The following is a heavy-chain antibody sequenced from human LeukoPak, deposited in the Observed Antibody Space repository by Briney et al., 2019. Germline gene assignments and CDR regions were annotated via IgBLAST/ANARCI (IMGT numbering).Heavy chain of an antibody. J-gene: IGHJ5*02. CDR1: GHTFTGYY. V-gene: IGHV1-2*02. D-gene: IGHD5-12*01. Sequence: ASVKVSCKASGHTFTGYYMHWVRQAPGQGLEWMGWINPNSGGTNYAQKFQGRVTMTRDTSISTAYMELSRLSSDDTAVYYCARTDIVATSWFDPWGQGTLVTVSS. CDR2: INPNSGGT. CDR3: ARTDIVATSWFDP.